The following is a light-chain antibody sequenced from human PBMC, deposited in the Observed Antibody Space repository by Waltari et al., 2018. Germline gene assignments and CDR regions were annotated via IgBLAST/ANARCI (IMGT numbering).Light chain of an antibody. Sequence: QSALTQPASVSGSPGQSLTISCTGTSSDVGGYNLVSWYQQHPVKAPKPMIYEVSKRPSGVSNRFSGSKSGNTASLTISGLQAEDEADYYSCSYAGSSTLEVFGGGTKLTVL. CDR1: SSDVGGYNL. CDR2: EVS. J-gene: IGLJ2*01. V-gene: IGLV2-23*02. CDR3: CSYAGSSTLEV.